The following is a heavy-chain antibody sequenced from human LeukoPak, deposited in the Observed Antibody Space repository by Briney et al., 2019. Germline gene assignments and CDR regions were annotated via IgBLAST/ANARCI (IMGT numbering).Heavy chain of an antibody. CDR1: GFTFSSYA. D-gene: IGHD5-12*01. V-gene: IGHV3-23*01. CDR2: ISGSGGST. J-gene: IGHJ4*02. Sequence: GGSLRLSCAASGFTFSSYAMSWVRQAPGKGLEWVSAISGSGGSTYYADSVKGRFTISRDNSKNTLYLQMNSLRAEDTAVYYCVKDRSGYDWLDWGQGTLVTVSS. CDR3: VKDRSGYDWLD.